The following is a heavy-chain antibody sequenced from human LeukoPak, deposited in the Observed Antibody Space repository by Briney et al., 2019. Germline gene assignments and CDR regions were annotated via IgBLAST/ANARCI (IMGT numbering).Heavy chain of an antibody. D-gene: IGHD5-18*01. J-gene: IGHJ6*02. CDR1: GFTFSSYS. V-gene: IGHV3-48*01. CDR2: ISSSSSTI. CDR3: ARASGGYSYGYSHYYGMDV. Sequence: GRSLRLSCAASGFTFSSYSMNWVRQAPGKGLEWVSYISSSSSTIYYADSVKGRFTISRDNAKNSLYLQMNSLRAEDTAVYYCARASGGYSYGYSHYYGMDVWGQGTTVTVSS.